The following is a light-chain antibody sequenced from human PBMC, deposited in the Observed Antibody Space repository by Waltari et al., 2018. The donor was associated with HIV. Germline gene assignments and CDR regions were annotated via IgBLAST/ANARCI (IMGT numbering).Light chain of an antibody. V-gene: IGLV3-1*01. J-gene: IGLJ2*01. CDR2: QDD. CDR1: KLGDKY. CDR3: QAWDRSTTVV. Sequence: SYELTQSPSVSVSPGQTARITCSGNKLGDKYACWYQQKPGQSPVLVMYQDDRRPAGIPERFSGSNSGNTATLTISGTQAMDEADYYCQAWDRSTTVVFGGGT.